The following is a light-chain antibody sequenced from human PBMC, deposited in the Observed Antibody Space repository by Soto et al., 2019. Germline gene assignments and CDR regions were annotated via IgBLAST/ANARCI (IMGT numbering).Light chain of an antibody. CDR1: ESVGSN. J-gene: IGKJ1*01. Sequence: ETVVTQSPAPLSVSPGETATLSCRASESVGSNLAWYQQKPGQAPRLLIYGASNRATGIPARFSGSGSGTQFTLTISSLQSEDFAVYYCQQYNNWPPRTFGQGTKVDIK. CDR3: QQYNNWPPRT. V-gene: IGKV3-15*01. CDR2: GAS.